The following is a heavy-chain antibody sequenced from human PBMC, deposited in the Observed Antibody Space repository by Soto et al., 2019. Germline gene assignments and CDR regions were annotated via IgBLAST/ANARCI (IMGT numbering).Heavy chain of an antibody. CDR2: IGFDGTYK. V-gene: IGHV3-33*03. J-gene: IGHJ4*02. CDR3: ATGSIALDN. Sequence: QVQLVESGGGVVRPGASLRLSCAAFANYAMHWVRQAPRQGLEWVAAIGFDGTYKGYADSVQGRFTISRDNAENRLYLQMDSLRVEDTALYYCATGSIALDNWGQGTRVTVSS. CDR1: FANYA. D-gene: IGHD6-13*01.